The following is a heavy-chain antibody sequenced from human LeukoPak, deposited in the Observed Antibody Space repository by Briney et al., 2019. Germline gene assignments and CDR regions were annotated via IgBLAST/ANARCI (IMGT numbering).Heavy chain of an antibody. CDR3: ARQAFGYYDSSGYIDY. CDR2: IYPGDSDT. CDR1: GSTFTSYW. V-gene: IGHV5-51*01. D-gene: IGHD3-22*01. Sequence: HGESLQISCQGSGSTFTSYWIGWVRQMPGKGLEWMGIIYPGDSDTRYSPSFQGQVTISADKSISTAYLQWSSLKASDTAMYYCARQAFGYYDSSGYIDYWGQGTLVTVSS. J-gene: IGHJ4*02.